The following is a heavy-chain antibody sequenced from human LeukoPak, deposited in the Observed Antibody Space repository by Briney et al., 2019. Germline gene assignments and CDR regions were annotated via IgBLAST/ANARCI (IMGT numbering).Heavy chain of an antibody. CDR2: ISWNSGSI. CDR1: GFTFDDYA. D-gene: IGHD2-15*01. CDR3: AKDSGVVGADYYFDY. J-gene: IGHJ4*02. Sequence: GRSLRLSCAASGFTFDDYAMHWVRQAPGKGLEWVSGISWNSGSIGYADSVKGRFTISRDNAKNSLYLQMNSLRAEDTALYYCAKDSGVVGADYYFDYWGQGTLVTVSS. V-gene: IGHV3-9*01.